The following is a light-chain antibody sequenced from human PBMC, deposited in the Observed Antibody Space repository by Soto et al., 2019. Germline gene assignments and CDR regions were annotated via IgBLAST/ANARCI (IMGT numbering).Light chain of an antibody. V-gene: IGKV1-5*03. CDR3: HQYNSYSRT. J-gene: IGKJ1*01. CDR1: QSVTTW. Sequence: DIQMTQSPSTLSASVGDRVTITCRASQSVTTWLAWYQQKPGKAPNLLIYKASSLESGVPSRFSGSGSGTEFTLTISSLQPDDFATYYFHQYNSYSRTFGQVTKVEI. CDR2: KAS.